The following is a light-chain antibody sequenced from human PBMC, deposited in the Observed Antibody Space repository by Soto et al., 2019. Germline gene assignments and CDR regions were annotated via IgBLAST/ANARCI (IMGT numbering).Light chain of an antibody. J-gene: IGKJ1*01. V-gene: IGKV3-15*01. CDR2: GAS. Sequence: EIVMTQSPATLSVSPGERATLSCRAGQNIHTNLAWYQQKPGQAPRLLFYGASTGATGLPARFSGSGSGTEFTLTINSLQAEDCAVYYCQQHYSIPQTFGQGTKVDIK. CDR3: QQHYSIPQT. CDR1: QNIHTN.